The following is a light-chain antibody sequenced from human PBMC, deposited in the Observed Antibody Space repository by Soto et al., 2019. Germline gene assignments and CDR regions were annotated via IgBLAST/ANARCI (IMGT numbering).Light chain of an antibody. Sequence: DIPLTQSPSFLSASVGDRVNITCRASQGISSYLAWYRQKPGRAPELLISGASTLQSGVPSRISGSGSGTEFTLTISSLQPEDFATYYCQQRNTYTLTFGGGTKVEIK. J-gene: IGKJ4*01. V-gene: IGKV1-9*01. CDR1: QGISSY. CDR2: GAS. CDR3: QQRNTYTLT.